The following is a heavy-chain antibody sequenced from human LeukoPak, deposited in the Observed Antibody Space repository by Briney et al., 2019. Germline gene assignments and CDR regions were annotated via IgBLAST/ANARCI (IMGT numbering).Heavy chain of an antibody. J-gene: IGHJ4*02. CDR2: IYYSGST. V-gene: IGHV4-59*12. D-gene: IGHD1-26*01. CDR1: GGSISSYY. CDR3: ARDRKGYSGSYSFDY. Sequence: SETLSLTCTVSGGSISSYYWSWIRQPPGKGLEWIGYIYYSGSTNYNPSLKSRVTISVDTSKNRFSLKLSSVTAADTAVYYCARDRKGYSGSYSFDYWGQGTLVTVSS.